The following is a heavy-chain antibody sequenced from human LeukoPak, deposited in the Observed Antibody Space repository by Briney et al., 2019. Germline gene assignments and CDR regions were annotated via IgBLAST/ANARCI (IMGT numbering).Heavy chain of an antibody. J-gene: IGHJ4*02. CDR2: ISAYNGNT. CDR3: ARDSSSWYLDY. Sequence: ASVKVSCKASGGTLNSHSFSWVRQAPGQGLEWMGWISAYNGNTNYAQKLQGRVTMTTDTSTSTAYMELRSLRSDDTAVYYCARDSSSWYLDYWGQGTLVTVSS. CDR1: GGTLNSHS. D-gene: IGHD6-13*01. V-gene: IGHV1-18*01.